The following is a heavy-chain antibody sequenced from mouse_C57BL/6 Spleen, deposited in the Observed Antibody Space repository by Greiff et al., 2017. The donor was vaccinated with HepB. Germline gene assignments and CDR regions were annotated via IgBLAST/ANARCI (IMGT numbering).Heavy chain of an antibody. CDR1: GYTFTSYW. CDR3: ARAGTRYAMDY. J-gene: IGHJ4*01. Sequence: QVQLQQPGAELVRPGSSVKLSCKASGYTFTSYWMHWVKQRPIQGLEWIGNIDPSDSETHYNQKFKDKATLTVDKSSSTAYMQLSSLTSEDSAVYYCARAGTRYAMDYWGQGTSVTVSS. D-gene: IGHD4-1*01. CDR2: IDPSDSET. V-gene: IGHV1-52*01.